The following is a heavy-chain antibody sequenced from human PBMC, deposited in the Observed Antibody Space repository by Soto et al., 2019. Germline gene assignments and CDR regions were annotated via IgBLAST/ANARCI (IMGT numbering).Heavy chain of an antibody. J-gene: IGHJ6*02. CDR2: IIPIFGTA. CDR3: ARGLSVDTAMVSYYYYGMDV. Sequence: QVQLVQSGAEVKKPGSSVKVSCKASGGTFSSYAISWVRQAPGQGLEWMGGIIPIFGTANYAQKFQGRVTITADESTSTAYMELSSLRSEETAVYYCARGLSVDTAMVSYYYYGMDVWGQGTTVTVSS. CDR1: GGTFSSYA. V-gene: IGHV1-69*01. D-gene: IGHD5-18*01.